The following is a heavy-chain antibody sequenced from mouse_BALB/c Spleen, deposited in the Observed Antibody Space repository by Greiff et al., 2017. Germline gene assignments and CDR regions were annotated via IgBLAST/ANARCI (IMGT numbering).Heavy chain of an antibody. J-gene: IGHJ3*01. CDR3: TGSGDYDVWFAY. D-gene: IGHD2-4*01. V-gene: IGHV1-69*02. Sequence: QVQLQQPGAELVRPGASVRLSCKASGYTFTSYWINWVKQGPGQGLEWIGNIYPSDSYTNYNQKFKDKATLTVDKSPSKAYMQLSSPTSEDSAVYYCTGSGDYDVWFAYWGQGTLVTVSA. CDR1: GYTFTSYW. CDR2: IYPSDSYT.